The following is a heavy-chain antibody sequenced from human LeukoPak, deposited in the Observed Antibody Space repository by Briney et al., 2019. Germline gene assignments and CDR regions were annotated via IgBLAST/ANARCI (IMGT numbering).Heavy chain of an antibody. CDR2: ISSSSSYI. CDR3: AKFRRDSSSMDY. V-gene: IGHV3-21*04. D-gene: IGHD6-13*01. Sequence: PGGSLRLSCAASGFTFSSYSMNWVRQAPGKGLEWVSSISSSSSYIYYADSVKGRFTISRDNSKNTLYLQMNSLRAEDTAVYYCAKFRRDSSSMDYWGQGTLVTVSS. J-gene: IGHJ4*02. CDR1: GFTFSSYS.